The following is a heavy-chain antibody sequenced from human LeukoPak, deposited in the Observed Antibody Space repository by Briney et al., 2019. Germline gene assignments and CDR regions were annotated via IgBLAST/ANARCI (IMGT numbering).Heavy chain of an antibody. CDR3: VRAGITVAGGALDY. Sequence: PGGTLRLSCAASGFTFRSHGMSWVRQAPGKGLEWVSGIVGNTDSTYYADSVKGRFTISRDNSRNVLFLQMSSLTTEDTALYFCVRAGITVAGGALDYWGQGTLVTVSS. CDR2: IVGNTDST. J-gene: IGHJ4*02. V-gene: IGHV3-23*01. D-gene: IGHD6-19*01. CDR1: GFTFRSHG.